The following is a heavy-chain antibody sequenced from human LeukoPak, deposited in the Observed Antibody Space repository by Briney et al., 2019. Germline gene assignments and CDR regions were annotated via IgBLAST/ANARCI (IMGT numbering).Heavy chain of an antibody. V-gene: IGHV1-46*01. CDR2: INPSGGST. CDR1: GYTFTGYY. D-gene: IGHD4-17*01. Sequence: VASVKASCKASGYTFTGYYMHWVRQAPGQGLEWMGIINPSGGSTSYAQKFQGRVTMTRDTSTSTVYMELSSLRSEDTAVYYCARDRVTTPYYYYYMDVWGKGTTVTISS. CDR3: ARDRVTTPYYYYYMDV. J-gene: IGHJ6*03.